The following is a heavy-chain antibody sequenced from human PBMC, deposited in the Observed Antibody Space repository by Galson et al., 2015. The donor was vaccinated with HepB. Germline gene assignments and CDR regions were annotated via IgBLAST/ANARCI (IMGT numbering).Heavy chain of an antibody. Sequence: QSGAEVKKLGESLKVSCKASGSTFTSYAMHWVRQAPGQRLEWMGWINAGNGNTKYSQKFQGRVTITRDTSASTAYMGLSSLRSEDTAVYYCARTGIAVAAFDPWGQGTLVTVSS. D-gene: IGHD6-19*01. CDR3: ARTGIAVAAFDP. V-gene: IGHV1-3*01. CDR2: INAGNGNT. CDR1: GSTFTSYA. J-gene: IGHJ5*02.